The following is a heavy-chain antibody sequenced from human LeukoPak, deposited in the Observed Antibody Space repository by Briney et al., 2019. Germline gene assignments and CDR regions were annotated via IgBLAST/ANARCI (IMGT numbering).Heavy chain of an antibody. CDR2: IDYRGST. V-gene: IGHV4-59*01. D-gene: IGHD5-18*01. Sequence: SETLPLTCTVSGDSISTYYWSWIRQPPGKGLEWIAYIDYRGSTTYNPSLRSRVTISVDTSRNQFSLKLSSVTAADTAVYYCARSRSGYSYDHAAFEIWAKGQWSPSLQ. CDR3: ARSRSGYSYDHAAFEI. CDR1: GDSISTYY. J-gene: IGHJ3*02.